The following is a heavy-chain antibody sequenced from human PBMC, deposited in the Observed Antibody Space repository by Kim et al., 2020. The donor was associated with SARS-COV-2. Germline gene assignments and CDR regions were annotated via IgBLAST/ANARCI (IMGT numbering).Heavy chain of an antibody. CDR3: ARRGTFTFDY. Sequence: SETLSLTCTVSGGSVSSFSYYWGWIRQPPGKPLEWIATVHKDGGTFYNPSLKSRVTISADTSQNQFSLTMRSVTAADTAVYYCARRGTFTFDYWGQGIPV. CDR1: GGSVSSFSYY. CDR2: VHKDGGT. D-gene: IGHD1-1*01. J-gene: IGHJ4*02. V-gene: IGHV4-39*01.